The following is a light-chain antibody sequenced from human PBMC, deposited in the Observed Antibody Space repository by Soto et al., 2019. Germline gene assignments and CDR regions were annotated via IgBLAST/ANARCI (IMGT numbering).Light chain of an antibody. Sequence: QSVLTQPPSASGTPGQRVTISCSGSSSNIGSNTVNWYQQLPGTAPKHLIYSNNQRPSGVPDRFSGSKSGTSASLAISGLQSEDEADYYCAAWDDSLNGGYVFGTGTKLTVL. J-gene: IGLJ1*01. CDR1: SSNIGSNT. V-gene: IGLV1-44*01. CDR3: AAWDDSLNGGYV. CDR2: SNN.